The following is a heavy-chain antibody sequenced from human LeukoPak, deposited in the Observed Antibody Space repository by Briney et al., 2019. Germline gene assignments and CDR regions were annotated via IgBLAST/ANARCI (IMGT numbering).Heavy chain of an antibody. Sequence: KPGGSLRLSCAASGFTFSSYSMNWVRQAPGKGLEWVSSISSSSSYIYYADSVKGRFTISRDNAKNSLSLQMNSLRAEDTAVYYCASRAHFWSGPGGWGQGTLVTVSS. D-gene: IGHD3-3*02. CDR2: ISSSSSYI. CDR3: ASRAHFWSGPGG. J-gene: IGHJ4*02. V-gene: IGHV3-21*01. CDR1: GFTFSSYS.